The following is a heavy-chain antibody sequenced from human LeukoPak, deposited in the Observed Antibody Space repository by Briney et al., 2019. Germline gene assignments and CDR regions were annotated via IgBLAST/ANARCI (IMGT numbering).Heavy chain of an antibody. CDR2: IKQDGSQE. Sequence: GGSLRISCAASRFTLSTYWMSWVRQAPGKGLEWVAHIKQDGSQEYYVDSVKGRFTISRDSAKNSLYLQMNSLRAEDTAVYYCARDLLTTGNYYFGMDVWGQGTTVTVSS. J-gene: IGHJ6*02. D-gene: IGHD4-17*01. V-gene: IGHV3-7*01. CDR1: RFTLSTYW. CDR3: ARDLLTTGNYYFGMDV.